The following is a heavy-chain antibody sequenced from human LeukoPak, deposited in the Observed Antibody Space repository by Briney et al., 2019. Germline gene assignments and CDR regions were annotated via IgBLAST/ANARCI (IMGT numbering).Heavy chain of an antibody. CDR3: ARTPPEFGELFPYFDY. Sequence: GGSLRLSCAASGFTFSSYWMSWVRQAPGKGLEWVANIKQDGSEKYYVDSVKGRFTISRDNAKNSLYLQMNSLRAEDTAVYYCARTPPEFGELFPYFDYWGQGTLVTVSS. J-gene: IGHJ4*02. CDR1: GFTFSSYW. CDR2: IKQDGSEK. D-gene: IGHD3-10*01. V-gene: IGHV3-7*01.